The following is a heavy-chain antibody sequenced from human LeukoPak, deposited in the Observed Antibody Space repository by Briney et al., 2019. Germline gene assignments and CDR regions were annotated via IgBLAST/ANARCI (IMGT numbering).Heavy chain of an antibody. V-gene: IGHV3-48*01. D-gene: IGHD3-9*01. Sequence: PGGSLRLSCAASGFTFSSYSMNWVRQAPGKGLEWVSYISSSSSTIYYADSVKGRFTISRDNSKNTLYLQMSSLRAEDTAVYYCTKGTLSTGDYWGQGTLVTVSS. J-gene: IGHJ4*02. CDR2: ISSSSSTI. CDR3: TKGTLSTGDY. CDR1: GFTFSSYS.